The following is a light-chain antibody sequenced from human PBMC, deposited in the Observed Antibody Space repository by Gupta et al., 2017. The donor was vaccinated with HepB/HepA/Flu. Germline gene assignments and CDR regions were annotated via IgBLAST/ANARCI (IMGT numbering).Light chain of an antibody. V-gene: IGKV4-1*01. CDR2: WAS. CDR1: QSVLYSSNNKNY. Sequence: DIVMTQSPDSLAVSVGERATINCKSSQSVLYSSNNKNYLCWYQQKPGQPPKLLIYWASTRESGVPDSFSGRGSGTDFTLTISSLQAEDVAVYYCQQDYSTPEAFGQGTKVEIK. J-gene: IGKJ1*01. CDR3: QQDYSTPEA.